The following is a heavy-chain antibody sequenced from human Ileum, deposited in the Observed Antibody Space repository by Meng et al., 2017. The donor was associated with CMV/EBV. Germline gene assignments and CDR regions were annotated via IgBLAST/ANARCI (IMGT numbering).Heavy chain of an antibody. J-gene: IGHJ4*02. V-gene: IGHV3-48*03. D-gene: IGHD3-22*01. CDR2: ISSSGSTI. CDR3: ASSYYDSSGYSHASYFDY. Sequence: GGSLRLSCAAPGLTFSSYEMNGVRKAPGKGREWVSYISSSGSTIYYADTVKGRFTISRNNAKNSLYLQMNSLRAEDQAVYYCASSYYDSSGYSHASYFDYWGQGTLVTVS. CDR1: GLTFSSYE.